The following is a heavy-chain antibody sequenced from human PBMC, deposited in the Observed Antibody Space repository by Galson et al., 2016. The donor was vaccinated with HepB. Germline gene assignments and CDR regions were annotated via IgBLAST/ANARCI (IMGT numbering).Heavy chain of an antibody. CDR2: INHSGST. D-gene: IGHD1-26*01. J-gene: IGHJ3*02. CDR1: GFTFSSYS. V-gene: IGHV4-34*01. Sequence: LRLSCAASGFTFSSYSMNWVHQAPGKGLEWIGEINHSGSTNYNPSLKSRVTISVDTSKNQFSLNLSSVTAADTAVYYCARGFNSFGSGSYNAFDIWGQGTMVTVSS. CDR3: ARGFNSFGSGSYNAFDI.